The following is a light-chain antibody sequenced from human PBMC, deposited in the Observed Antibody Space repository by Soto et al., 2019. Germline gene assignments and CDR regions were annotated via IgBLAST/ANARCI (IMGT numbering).Light chain of an antibody. CDR2: EVS. Sequence: QSVLTQPASVSGSPGQSITISCTGTNSDVGGYNYVSWYQQHPGKAPKLMIYEVSNRPSGVSNRFSGSKSGNTASLTISGLQAEDEADYYCSSYTSSSTLVFGTGTKLTVL. CDR3: SSYTSSSTLV. J-gene: IGLJ1*01. V-gene: IGLV2-14*01. CDR1: NSDVGGYNY.